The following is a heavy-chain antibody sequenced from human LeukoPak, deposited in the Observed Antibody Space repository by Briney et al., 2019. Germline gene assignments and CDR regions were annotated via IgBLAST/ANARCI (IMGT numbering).Heavy chain of an antibody. Sequence: EGSLTLSCAASGFTFADSPMHWVRQASGKGLEWVGRIRDEANNYATAYAASVKGRLTISRDDSQNTAYLQMNSLKAEDTAVYFCTRQRVGTSTCDYWGQGTLVTVSP. CDR1: GFTFADSP. D-gene: IGHD2-21*02. CDR3: TRQRVGTSTCDY. J-gene: IGHJ4*02. V-gene: IGHV3-73*01. CDR2: IRDEANNYAT.